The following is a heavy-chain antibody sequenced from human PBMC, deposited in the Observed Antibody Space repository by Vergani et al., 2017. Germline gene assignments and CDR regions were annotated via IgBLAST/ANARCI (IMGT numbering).Heavy chain of an antibody. J-gene: IGHJ4*02. CDR1: GFTFSSYS. D-gene: IGHD5-12*01. CDR3: AKDIGSYGGYVDY. CDR2: ISSSSSYI. Sequence: EVQLVESGGGLVKPGGSLRLSCAASGFTFSSYSMNWVRQASGKGLEWVSSISSSSSYIYYADSVKGRFTISRDNAKNSLYLQMNSLRREDMALYYCAKDIGSYGGYVDYWGQGTLVTVSS. V-gene: IGHV3-21*04.